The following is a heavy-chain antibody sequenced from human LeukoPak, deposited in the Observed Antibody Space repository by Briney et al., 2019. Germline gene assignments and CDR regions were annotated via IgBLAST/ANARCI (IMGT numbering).Heavy chain of an antibody. V-gene: IGHV4-30-4*01. D-gene: IGHD2-15*01. Sequence: SQTLSLTCTVSGASIRSGDYYWSWIRQPPGKGLEWIGYIYDSGSTYYNPSLKSRITISVDTSENRSSLKLSSVTATDTAVYYCARDCSGGSCYGAFDIWGQGTMVTVSS. CDR3: ARDCSGGSCYGAFDI. J-gene: IGHJ3*02. CDR1: GASIRSGDYY. CDR2: IYDSGST.